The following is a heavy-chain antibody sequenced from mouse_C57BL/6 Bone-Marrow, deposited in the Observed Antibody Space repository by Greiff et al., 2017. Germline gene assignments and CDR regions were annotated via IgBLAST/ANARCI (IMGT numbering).Heavy chain of an antibody. D-gene: IGHD2-5*01. V-gene: IGHV1-5*01. CDR2: IYPGNSDT. CDR1: GYTFTSYW. CDR3: TRRSNYVRYFDY. J-gene: IGHJ2*01. Sequence: VQLQQSGTVLARPGASVKMSCKTSGYTFTSYWMHWVKQRPGQGLEWIGAIYPGNSDTSYNQKFKGKAKLTAVTSASTAYMELSSLTNEDSAVYYCTRRSNYVRYFDYWGQGTTLTVSS.